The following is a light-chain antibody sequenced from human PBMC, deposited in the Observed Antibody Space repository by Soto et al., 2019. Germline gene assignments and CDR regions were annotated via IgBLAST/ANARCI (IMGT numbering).Light chain of an antibody. J-gene: IGKJ1*01. CDR2: GAS. Sequence: EMALTQSPATLSLSPGERATLSCRASQSVGSNVAWYQQKAGQAPRLLIFGASTRATGIPARFSGSGSATEFTLTISSLQSEDFAVYYCQQYDNWPPWTFGQGTKVEIK. CDR3: QQYDNWPPWT. V-gene: IGKV3-15*01. CDR1: QSVGSN.